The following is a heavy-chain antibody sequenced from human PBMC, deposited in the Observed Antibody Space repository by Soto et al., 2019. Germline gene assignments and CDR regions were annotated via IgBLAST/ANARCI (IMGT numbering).Heavy chain of an antibody. D-gene: IGHD4-17*01. J-gene: IGHJ4*02. V-gene: IGHV3-23*01. CDR1: GFTFSSYA. CDR2: ISGSGTNR. CDR3: AKDRVDYSDYRGLDY. Sequence: EVQLLESGGGLVQPGGSLRLSCAASGFTFSSYAMTWVRQAPGKGLEWVSAISGSGTNRYYADSVKGRFTISRDNSKNTLYLQMNSLRAEDTAVYYCAKDRVDYSDYRGLDYWGQGTLVTVSS.